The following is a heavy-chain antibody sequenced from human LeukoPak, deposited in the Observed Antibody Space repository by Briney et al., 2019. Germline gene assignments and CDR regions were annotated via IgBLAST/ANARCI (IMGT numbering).Heavy chain of an antibody. CDR2: INHSGST. J-gene: IGHJ4*02. Sequence: SETLSLNCAVYAGSFSGYYWSWIRQPPGKGLEWIGEINHSGSTNYNQSLKSRTTITVATSKNQFSLKRSSVTAADTAVYYCAGGDDPWGYFDYWGQGTLVTVSS. CDR1: AGSFSGYY. V-gene: IGHV4-34*01. CDR3: AGGDDPWGYFDY. D-gene: IGHD3-16*01.